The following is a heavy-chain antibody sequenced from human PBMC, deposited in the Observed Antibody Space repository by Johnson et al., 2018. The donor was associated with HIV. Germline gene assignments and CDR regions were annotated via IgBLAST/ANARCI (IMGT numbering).Heavy chain of an antibody. V-gene: IGHV3-15*01. J-gene: IGHJ3*02. D-gene: IGHD6-6*01. CDR2: IKSKTDGGTT. Sequence: VQLLESGGGVVQPGGSLRLSCAASGLTFSHAWMTWVRQAPGKGLEWVGRIKSKTDGGTTDYAAPVKGRFTISRDDSKNTLYLQMNSLKTEDTAVYYCTTLAESSSSMYAFDIWGQGTMLTVSS. CDR3: TTLAESSSSMYAFDI. CDR1: GLTFSHAW.